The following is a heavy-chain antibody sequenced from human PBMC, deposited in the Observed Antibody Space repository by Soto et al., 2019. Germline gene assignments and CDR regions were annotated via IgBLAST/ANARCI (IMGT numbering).Heavy chain of an antibody. Sequence: EVQLLESGGGLVQPGGSLRLSCAASGFSFSEYAMGWVRQAPGKGLEGVSSITDTGETTDYADSVKGRLPISRDNSKNTRYLQMISLRAEDTAVDFCARGQYGDYTWGQGTLVTVSS. CDR2: ITDTGETT. D-gene: IGHD4-17*01. CDR1: GFSFSEYA. CDR3: ARGQYGDYT. J-gene: IGHJ5*02. V-gene: IGHV3-23*01.